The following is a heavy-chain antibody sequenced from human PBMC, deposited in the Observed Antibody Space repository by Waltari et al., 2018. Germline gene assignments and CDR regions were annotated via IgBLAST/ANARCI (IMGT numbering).Heavy chain of an antibody. CDR1: GFPTDFS. CDR3: ARLRRRDQYGAGSLRY. CDR2: ISSDGTST. Sequence: EVHLVESGGGSVQPGGSLTLSCAGSGFPTDFSIPRVRQVPGKGLEWVSRISSDGTSTDYADPVKGRFTLSRDTTKKMVYLQMNSLRAEDTAVYYCARLRRRDQYGAGSLRYWGQGALVNVSS. J-gene: IGHJ4*02. V-gene: IGHV3-74*01. D-gene: IGHD3-10*01.